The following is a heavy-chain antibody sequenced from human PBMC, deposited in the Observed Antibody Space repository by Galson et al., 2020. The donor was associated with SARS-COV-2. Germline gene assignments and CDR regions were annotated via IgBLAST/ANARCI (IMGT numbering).Heavy chain of an antibody. D-gene: IGHD3-22*01. CDR3: ARDLTYYVDSSGFHSDAFEI. CDR1: GGSISTGSISSGTNS. CDR2: VSTTGST. Sequence: SETLTLTCTASGGSISTGSISSGTNSWSWIRQSAGKGLEWIGRVSTTGSTNYNPTLKSRVTVSLDTSKNQFSLELSSVTAAGTAVYFCARDLTYYVDSSGFHSDAFEIGGQGTMVTVSS. V-gene: IGHV4-61*02. J-gene: IGHJ3*02.